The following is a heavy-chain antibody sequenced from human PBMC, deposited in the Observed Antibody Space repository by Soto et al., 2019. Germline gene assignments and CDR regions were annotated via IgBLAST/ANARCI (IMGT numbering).Heavy chain of an antibody. CDR1: GGSISSYY. J-gene: IGHJ4*02. Sequence: PSETLSLTCSVSGGSISSYYWSWIRQPPGKGLEWIGYIYYSGSSNYNPSLKSRVTISVDTSKNQFSLKLSSVTAADTAVYYCASTYSGYANGSFDYWGQGTLVTVSS. V-gene: IGHV4-59*01. CDR2: IYYSGSS. D-gene: IGHD5-12*01. CDR3: ASTYSGYANGSFDY.